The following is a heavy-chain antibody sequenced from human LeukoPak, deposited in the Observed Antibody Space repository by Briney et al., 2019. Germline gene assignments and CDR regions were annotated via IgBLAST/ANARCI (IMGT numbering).Heavy chain of an antibody. V-gene: IGHV1-69*06. Sequence: ASVKVSCKSSGYTFTSYDINWVRQAPGQGLEWMGGIIPIFGTANYAQKFQGRVTITADKSTSTAYMELSSLRSEDTAVYYCATKSSSGRYYYMDVWGKGTTVTVSS. CDR1: GYTFTSYD. CDR2: IIPIFGTA. CDR3: ATKSSSGRYYYMDV. D-gene: IGHD6-6*01. J-gene: IGHJ6*03.